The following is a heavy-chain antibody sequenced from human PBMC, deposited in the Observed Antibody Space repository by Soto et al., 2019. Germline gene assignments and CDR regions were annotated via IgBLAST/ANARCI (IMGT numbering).Heavy chain of an antibody. CDR3: ASVNGYYKRGYYFDS. V-gene: IGHV1-69*13. Sequence: ASVKVSCKASGGSFSSHAISWVRQAPGQGLECMGGVIPIGTINYAQNFRGRVTFTADESTSTSYMELSSLRSEDTAVYYCASVNGYYKRGYYFDSWGQGTLVTVSS. J-gene: IGHJ4*02. CDR1: GGSFSSHA. CDR2: VIPIGTI. D-gene: IGHD3-9*01.